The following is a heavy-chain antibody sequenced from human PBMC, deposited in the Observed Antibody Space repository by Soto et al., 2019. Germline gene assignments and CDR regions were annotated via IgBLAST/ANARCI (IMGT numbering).Heavy chain of an antibody. CDR3: ARDIRKQLPPYYYYYGMDV. Sequence: ASVKVSCKASGGTFSSYTISWVRQAPGQGLEWMGRIIPILGIANYAQKFQGRVTITADKSTSTAYMELSSLRSEDTAVYYCARDIRKQLPPYYYYYGMDVWGQGTTVTVSS. D-gene: IGHD6-13*01. CDR2: IIPILGIA. J-gene: IGHJ6*02. CDR1: GGTFSSYT. V-gene: IGHV1-69*04.